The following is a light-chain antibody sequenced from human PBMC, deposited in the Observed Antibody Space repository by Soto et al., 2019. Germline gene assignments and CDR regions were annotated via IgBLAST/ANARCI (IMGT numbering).Light chain of an antibody. CDR2: GAS. CDR3: QQYNNWPRVT. V-gene: IGKV3-15*01. J-gene: IGKJ5*01. CDR1: QSVSSN. Sequence: ESVITQSPSTLSVSPGERATLSCRASQSVSSNLAWYQQKPGQAPRLLIYGASTRATGIPARFSGSGSGTEFTLTISSLQSEDFAVYYCQQYNNWPRVTFGQGTRLEI.